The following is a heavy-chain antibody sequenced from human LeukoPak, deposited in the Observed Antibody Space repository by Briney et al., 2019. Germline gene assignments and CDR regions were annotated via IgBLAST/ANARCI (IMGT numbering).Heavy chain of an antibody. V-gene: IGHV4-39*07. Sequence: SETLSLTCTASGGSISSSSYYWGWIRQPPGKGLEWIGSIYYSGSTYYNPSLKSRVTISVDTSKNQFSLKLSSVTAADTAVYYCARAGYSSSYYFDYWGQGTLVTVSS. CDR1: GGSISSSSYY. CDR3: ARAGYSSSYYFDY. J-gene: IGHJ4*02. D-gene: IGHD6-13*01. CDR2: IYYSGST.